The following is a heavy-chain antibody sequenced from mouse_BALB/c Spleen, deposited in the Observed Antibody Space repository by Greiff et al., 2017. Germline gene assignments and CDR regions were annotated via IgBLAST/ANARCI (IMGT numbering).Heavy chain of an antibody. V-gene: IGHV2-2*02. J-gene: IGHJ2*01. CDR1: GFSLTSYG. CDR2: IWSGGST. Sequence: QVQLQQSGPGLVQPSQSLSITCTVSGFSLTSYGVHWVRQSPGKGLEWLGVIWSGGSTDYNAAFISRLSISKDNSKSQVFFKMNSLQANDTAIYYCARNFEESLFDYWGQGTTLTVSS. CDR3: ARNFEESLFDY.